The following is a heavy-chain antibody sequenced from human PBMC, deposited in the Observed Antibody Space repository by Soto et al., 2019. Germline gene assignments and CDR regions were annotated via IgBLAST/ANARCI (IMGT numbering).Heavy chain of an antibody. V-gene: IGHV1-18*01. J-gene: IGHJ5*02. D-gene: IGHD1-1*01. CDR1: GYGFTSYG. Sequence: QVQLVQSGPEVKMPGASVKVSCKASGYGFTSYGVSWVRQAPGQGLEWMGWISGFNGATNCAQKFQDRVTMTTDASTTTAYMELRSLRSDDTAVYYRARDPNHVLTVTTVRFDPWGQGTLVTVSS. CDR3: ARDPNHVLTVTTVRFDP. CDR2: ISGFNGAT.